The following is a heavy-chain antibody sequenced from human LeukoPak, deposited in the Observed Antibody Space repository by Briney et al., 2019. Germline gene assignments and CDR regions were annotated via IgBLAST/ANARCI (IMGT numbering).Heavy chain of an antibody. Sequence: SETLSLTCTVSGGSISTYYWSWIRQPPGKGLEWIAYIYYSGSTNYNPSLKSRVTISVDTSKNQFSLKLSSVTAADTAVYYCARFSNNYDILTGYPMYYFDYWGQRTLVTVSS. CDR3: ARFSNNYDILTGYPMYYFDY. CDR1: GGSISTYY. J-gene: IGHJ4*02. D-gene: IGHD3-9*01. V-gene: IGHV4-59*01. CDR2: IYYSGST.